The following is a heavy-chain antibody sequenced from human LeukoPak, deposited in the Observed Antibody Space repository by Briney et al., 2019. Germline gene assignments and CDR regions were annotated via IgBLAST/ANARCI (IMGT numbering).Heavy chain of an antibody. D-gene: IGHD3-22*01. CDR3: ARLRGMYYYDSSGYYTWFDP. J-gene: IGHJ5*02. CDR1: EFTFTTYS. Sequence: GSLRLSCAASEFTFTTYSMAWVRQAPGKGLEWIGEINHSGSTNYNPSPKSRVTISVDTSKNQFSLKLSSVTAADTAVYYCARLRGMYYYDSSGYYTWFDPWGQGTLVTVSS. CDR2: INHSGST. V-gene: IGHV4-34*01.